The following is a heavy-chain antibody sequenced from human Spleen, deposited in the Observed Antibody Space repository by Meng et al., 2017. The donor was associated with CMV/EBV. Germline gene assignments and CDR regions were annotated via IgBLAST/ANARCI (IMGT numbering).Heavy chain of an antibody. CDR2: INPDGGTT. CDR1: GYTFTSYG. J-gene: IGHJ3*02. D-gene: IGHD3-22*01. CDR3: ARDLVGYDAFDI. Sequence: ASVKVSCKASGYTFTSYGISWVRQAPGQGLEWMGRINPDGGTTTYAQRFQGGLTLTTDTSTSTVYMELSRLTSEDTAVYYCARDLVGYDAFDIWGQGTPVTVSS. V-gene: IGHV1-18*01.